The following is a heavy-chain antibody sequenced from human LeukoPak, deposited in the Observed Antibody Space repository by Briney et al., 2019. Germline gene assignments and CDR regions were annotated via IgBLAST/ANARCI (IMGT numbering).Heavy chain of an antibody. V-gene: IGHV3-9*01. D-gene: IGHD6-19*01. CDR1: GFTFDGYA. J-gene: IGHJ4*02. CDR2: ISWNSGSI. Sequence: GRSLRLSCAASGFTFDGYAMHWVRQAPGKGLEWVSDISWNSGSIGYADSVKGRFTISRDNAKNSLYLQMNSLRAEDTALYYCAKDWGPVAGTESIDYWGQGTLVTVSS. CDR3: AKDWGPVAGTESIDY.